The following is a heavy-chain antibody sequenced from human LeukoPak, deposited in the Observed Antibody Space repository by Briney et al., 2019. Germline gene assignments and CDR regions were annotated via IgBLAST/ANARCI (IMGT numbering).Heavy chain of an antibody. CDR2: INQDGSET. CDR3: ARAASTGTVGY. D-gene: IGHD6-13*01. J-gene: IGHJ4*02. CDR1: RFTFGIYW. V-gene: IGHV3-7*01. Sequence: PGGSLRLSCAASRFTFGIYWMSWVRQAPGKALEWVANINQDGSETYYVGSVEGRFTISRDNTKNSLYLQMNSLRAEDTALYYCARAASTGTVGYWGQGTLVTVSS.